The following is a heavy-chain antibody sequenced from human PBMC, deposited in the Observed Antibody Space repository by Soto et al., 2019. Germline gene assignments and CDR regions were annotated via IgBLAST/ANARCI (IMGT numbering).Heavy chain of an antibody. V-gene: IGHV5-51*01. D-gene: IGHD4-4*01. J-gene: IGHJ6*02. CDR2: IYPGDSDT. CDR3: VSLELYSNAPRLSTTGYGMDV. Sequence: GESLKISCKGSGSSFNSYWIGWVRQMPGKGLEWMGIIYPGDSDTRYSPSFQGQVIISADKFIRTAYLQWSSLKASDTAMYYCVSLELYSNAPRLSTTGYGMDVWGQGTGVTVPS. CDR1: GSSFNSYW.